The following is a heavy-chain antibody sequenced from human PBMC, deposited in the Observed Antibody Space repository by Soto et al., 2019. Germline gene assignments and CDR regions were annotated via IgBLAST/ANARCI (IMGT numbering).Heavy chain of an antibody. CDR3: ARDDGWNYRYYDMEV. V-gene: IGHV1-69*01. Sequence: QVQLVQSGAEVKKPGSSVKVSCKASRDTFSSYSITWVRQAPGQGLEWMGGIIPVFGSANYAQKFQGRVTITADESTSTAYMELSSLRSQDTAVYFCARDDGWNYRYYDMEVWGQGTTVTVSS. D-gene: IGHD1-7*01. CDR1: RDTFSSYS. J-gene: IGHJ6*02. CDR2: IIPVFGSA.